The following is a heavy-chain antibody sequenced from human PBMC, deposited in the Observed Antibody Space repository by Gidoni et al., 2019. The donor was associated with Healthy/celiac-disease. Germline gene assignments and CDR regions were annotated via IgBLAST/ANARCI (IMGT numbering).Heavy chain of an antibody. CDR2: ISSSSSYI. CDR1: GFTFSSSS. V-gene: IGHV3-21*01. Sequence: EVQLVESGGGLVKPGGSLRLSCAASGFTFSSSSMNWVRKAPGKGLEWVSSISSSSSYIYYADSVKGRFTISRDNAKNSLYLQMNSLRAEDTAVYYCARVATINHQEDYWGQGTLVTVSS. J-gene: IGHJ4*02. CDR3: ARVATINHQEDY. D-gene: IGHD1-26*01.